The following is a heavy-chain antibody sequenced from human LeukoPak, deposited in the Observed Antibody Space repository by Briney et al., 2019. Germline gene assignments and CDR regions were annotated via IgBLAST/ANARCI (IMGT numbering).Heavy chain of an antibody. D-gene: IGHD6-13*01. CDR1: GFTFSSYA. Sequence: GGSLRLSCAASGFTFSSYAMSWVRQAPGKGLEWVSAISGSGGSTYYADSVKGRFTISRDNSKNTLYLQMNSLRTEDTALYYCAKALGSSWFDYWGQGTLVTVSS. V-gene: IGHV3-23*01. CDR3: AKALGSSWFDY. CDR2: ISGSGGST. J-gene: IGHJ5*01.